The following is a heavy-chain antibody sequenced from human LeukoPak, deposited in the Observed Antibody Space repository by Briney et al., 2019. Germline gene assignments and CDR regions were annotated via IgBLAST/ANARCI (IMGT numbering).Heavy chain of an antibody. CDR1: GFTFSRYS. CDR3: ARDAQWLVPEGYFYYMDV. CDR2: ISSRSTNI. V-gene: IGHV3-21*01. J-gene: IGHJ6*03. Sequence: GGSLRLSCAGSGFTFSRYSMNWFRQAPGKGLGRVSSISSRSTNIFYADSVKGRFTISRDNAKNSLYLQMNSLGAEDTAVYYCARDAQWLVPEGYFYYMDVGGKGTTVTVSS. D-gene: IGHD6-19*01.